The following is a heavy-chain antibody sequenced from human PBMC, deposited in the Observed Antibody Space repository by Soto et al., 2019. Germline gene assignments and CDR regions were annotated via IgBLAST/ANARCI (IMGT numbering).Heavy chain of an antibody. V-gene: IGHV3-66*01. Sequence: GGSLRLSCAASGFTVSSNYMSWVRQAPGKGLEWVSVIYSGGSTYYTDSVKGGFTISRDNAKNTLYLQMNSRRAEDTAVNYWARSPSDYGDHGTEYYYYYYMDVWGKGTPVTVSS. CDR2: IYSGGST. CDR3: ARSPSDYGDHGTEYYYYYYMDV. J-gene: IGHJ6*03. D-gene: IGHD4-17*01. CDR1: GFTVSSNY.